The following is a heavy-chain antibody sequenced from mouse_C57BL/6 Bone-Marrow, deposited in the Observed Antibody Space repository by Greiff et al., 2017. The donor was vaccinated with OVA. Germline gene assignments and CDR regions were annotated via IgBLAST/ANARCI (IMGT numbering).Heavy chain of an antibody. Sequence: VKLMESGPELVKPGASVKISCKASGYAFSSSWMNWVKQRPGKGLEWIGRIYPGDGDTNYNGKFKGTATLTADKSSSTAYMQLSSLTSEDSAVYFCAATVVADYWGQGTTLTVSS. D-gene: IGHD1-1*01. CDR3: AATVVADY. CDR2: IYPGDGDT. CDR1: GYAFSSSW. J-gene: IGHJ2*01. V-gene: IGHV1-82*01.